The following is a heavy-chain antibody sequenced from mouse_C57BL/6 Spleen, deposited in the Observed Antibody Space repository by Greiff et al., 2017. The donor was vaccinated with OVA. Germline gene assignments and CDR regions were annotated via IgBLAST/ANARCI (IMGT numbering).Heavy chain of an antibody. V-gene: IGHV1-72*01. CDR3: ARGPSDYDYDVDAMDY. Sequence: QVQLQQPGAELVKPGASVKLSCKASGYTFTSYWMHWVKQRPGRGLEWIGRIDPNSGGTKYNEKFKSKATLTVDKPSSTAYMQLSSLTSEDSAVYYCARGPSDYDYDVDAMDYWGQGTSVTVSS. J-gene: IGHJ4*01. D-gene: IGHD2-4*01. CDR2: IDPNSGGT. CDR1: GYTFTSYW.